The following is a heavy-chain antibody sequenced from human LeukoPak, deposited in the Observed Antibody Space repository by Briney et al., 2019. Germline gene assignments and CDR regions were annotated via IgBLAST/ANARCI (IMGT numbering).Heavy chain of an antibody. Sequence: PSETLSLTCTVSGGSISSSSYYWGWLRQPPGEGREWVGSIYYSGSTYYNPSLKRRLSISVDTSKNQFSLKLSSVTAADTAVYYCARVDSGYDENWFDPWGQGTLVTVSS. CDR3: ARVDSGYDENWFDP. V-gene: IGHV4-39*01. CDR1: GGSISSSSYY. CDR2: IYYSGST. D-gene: IGHD5-12*01. J-gene: IGHJ5*02.